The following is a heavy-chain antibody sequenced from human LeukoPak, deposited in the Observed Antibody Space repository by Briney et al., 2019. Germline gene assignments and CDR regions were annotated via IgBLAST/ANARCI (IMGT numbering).Heavy chain of an antibody. V-gene: IGHV4-34*01. Sequence: SETLSLTCAVSGGSISSNYWSWIRQPPGKGLEWIGEINHSGSTSYNPSLKSRVTISVDTSKNQFSLKLSSVTAADTAVYYCARLIVGATDFDYWGQGTLVTVSS. CDR1: GGSISSNY. J-gene: IGHJ4*02. CDR2: INHSGST. CDR3: ARLIVGATDFDY. D-gene: IGHD1-26*01.